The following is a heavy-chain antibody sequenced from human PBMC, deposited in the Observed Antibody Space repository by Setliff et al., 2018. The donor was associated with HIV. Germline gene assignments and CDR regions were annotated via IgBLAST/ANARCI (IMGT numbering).Heavy chain of an antibody. D-gene: IGHD5-12*01. CDR1: GYSFSSYE. J-gene: IGHJ4*02. CDR3: AKDRREATEIFDY. Sequence: PGGSLRLSCAASGYSFSSYEMNWVRQGPGKGLEWVSYISSSGSSIYYADSVKGRFTISRDNSKNTLYLQMNSLRAEDTAVYYCAKDRREATEIFDYWGQGTLVTVSS. V-gene: IGHV3-48*03. CDR2: ISSSGSSI.